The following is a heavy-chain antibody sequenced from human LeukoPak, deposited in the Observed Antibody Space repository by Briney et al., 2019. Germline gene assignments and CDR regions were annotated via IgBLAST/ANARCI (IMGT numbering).Heavy chain of an antibody. CDR1: GFTFTSYG. J-gene: IGHJ5*02. CDR3: ARDRPYYDILTGYPNWFDR. CDR2: IWYDGSNK. V-gene: IGHV3-33*01. D-gene: IGHD3-9*01. Sequence: PGRSLRLSCAASGFTFTSYGMHWVRQAPGKGLEWVAVIWYDGSNKYYADSVKGRFTISRDNSKNTLYLQMNSLRAEDTAVYYCARDRPYYDILTGYPNWFDRWGQGTLVTVSS.